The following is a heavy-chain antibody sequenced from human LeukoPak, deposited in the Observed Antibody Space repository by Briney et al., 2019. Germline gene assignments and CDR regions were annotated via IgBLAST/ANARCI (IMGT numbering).Heavy chain of an antibody. D-gene: IGHD4-17*01. J-gene: IGHJ4*02. CDR3: ARYGDYVDY. CDR2: IYYSGST. Sequence: PSETLSLTCTVSGGSIDSNSYYWGWIRQPPGKGLEWIGSIYYSGSTYYNPSLKSRVTISVDTSKNQFSLKLSSVTAADTAVYYCARYGDYVDYWGQGTLVTVSS. V-gene: IGHV4-39*07. CDR1: GGSIDSNSYY.